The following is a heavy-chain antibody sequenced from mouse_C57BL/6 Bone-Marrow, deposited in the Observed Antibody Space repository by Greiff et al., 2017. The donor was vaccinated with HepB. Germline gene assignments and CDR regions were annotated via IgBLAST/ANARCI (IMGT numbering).Heavy chain of an antibody. CDR2: IYPRDGST. CDR1: GYTFTSYD. Sequence: QVQLKQSGPELVKPGASVKLFCKASGYTFTSYDINWGKQRPGQGLEWIGWIYPRDGSTKYNEKFKGKATLTVDTSSSTAYMELHSLTSEDSAVYFCANYYGLYWGQGTTLTVSS. D-gene: IGHD1-2*01. V-gene: IGHV1-85*01. CDR3: ANYYGLY. J-gene: IGHJ2*01.